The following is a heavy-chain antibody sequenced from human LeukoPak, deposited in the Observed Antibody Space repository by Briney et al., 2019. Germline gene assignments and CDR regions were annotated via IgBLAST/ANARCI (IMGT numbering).Heavy chain of an antibody. J-gene: IGHJ4*02. V-gene: IGHV3-64D*06. CDR3: VKGHYDILTGLLGGFFDY. Sequence: PGGSLRLSCSASAFIFSSYAMHWVRQAPGKGLEYVSVISSNGGSTYYADSVKGRFTISRNNSKNTLYLQMSSLRAEDTAVHYCVKGHYDILTGLLGGFFDYWGQGTLVTVSS. D-gene: IGHD3-9*01. CDR1: AFIFSSYA. CDR2: ISSNGGST.